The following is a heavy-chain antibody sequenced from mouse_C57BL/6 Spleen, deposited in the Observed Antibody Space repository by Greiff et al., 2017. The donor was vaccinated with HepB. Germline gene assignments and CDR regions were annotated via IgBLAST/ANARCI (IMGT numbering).Heavy chain of an antibody. Sequence: QVHVKQSGAELAKPGASVKLSCKASGYTFTSYWMHWVKQRPGQGLEWIGYINPSSGYTKYNQKFKDKATLTADKSSSTAYMQLSSLTYEDSAVYYCASKGLRREDAMDYWGQGTSVTVSS. D-gene: IGHD2-4*01. V-gene: IGHV1-7*01. CDR1: GYTFTSYW. CDR2: INPSSGYT. CDR3: ASKGLRREDAMDY. J-gene: IGHJ4*01.